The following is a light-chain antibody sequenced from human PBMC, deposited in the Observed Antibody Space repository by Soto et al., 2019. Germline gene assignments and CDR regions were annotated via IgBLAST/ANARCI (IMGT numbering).Light chain of an antibody. V-gene: IGKV3-11*01. CDR3: QQRSDWLPIS. CDR1: QSVNKY. J-gene: IGKJ5*01. Sequence: ETMLTITPATLSLSPRERTTLSYGASQSVNKYLAWYRQKPGQPPRLLIYDASYRATGIPDRFSGIWSGTDFTLSVCGLGIADFAVYCCQQRSDWLPISFGEGTRLEI. CDR2: DAS.